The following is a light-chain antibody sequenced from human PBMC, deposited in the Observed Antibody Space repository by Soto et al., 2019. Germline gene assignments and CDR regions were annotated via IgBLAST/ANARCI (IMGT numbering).Light chain of an antibody. CDR3: SSYAGSHKLV. Sequence: QSALTQPPSASGSPGQSVTISCTGTSRDVGAYEYVSWYQQHPGKAPKLMVYEVTKRPSGVPDRFSGSKSGNTASLTVSGLQAEDEADYYCSSYAGSHKLVFGGGTKVTVL. V-gene: IGLV2-8*01. CDR2: EVT. J-gene: IGLJ2*01. CDR1: SRDVGAYEY.